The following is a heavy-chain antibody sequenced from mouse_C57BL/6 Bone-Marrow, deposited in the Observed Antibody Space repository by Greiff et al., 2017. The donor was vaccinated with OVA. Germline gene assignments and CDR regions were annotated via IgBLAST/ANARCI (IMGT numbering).Heavy chain of an antibody. CDR2: IYPGDGDT. CDR3: ARWLPTRDYFDY. Sequence: VKLVESGPELVKPGASVKISCKASGYAFSSSWMNWVKQRPGKGLEWIGRIYPGDGDTNYNGKFKGKATLTADKSSSTAYMQLSSLTSEDSAVYFCARWLPTRDYFDYWGQGTTLTVSS. J-gene: IGHJ2*01. D-gene: IGHD2-2*01. V-gene: IGHV1-82*01. CDR1: GYAFSSSW.